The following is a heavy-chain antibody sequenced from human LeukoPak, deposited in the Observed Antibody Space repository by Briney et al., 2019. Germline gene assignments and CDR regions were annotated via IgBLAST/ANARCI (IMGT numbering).Heavy chain of an antibody. V-gene: IGHV1-18*01. CDR1: GYTFTSFG. D-gene: IGHD3-22*01. J-gene: IGHJ3*02. CDR3: ARDNGGAYYFDSSAYYHNDAFDI. Sequence: ASVKVSCKASGYTFTSFGISWVRQAPGQGLEWMGWISARNGITNYAQKLQGRVTMTTDASASTAYMELRSLRSDDTAVYYCARDNGGAYYFDSSAYYHNDAFDIWGQGTMVTVSS. CDR2: ISARNGIT.